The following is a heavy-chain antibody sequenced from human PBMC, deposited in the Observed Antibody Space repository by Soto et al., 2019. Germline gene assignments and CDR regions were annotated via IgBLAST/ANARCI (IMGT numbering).Heavy chain of an antibody. CDR3: TAEKPWIQLPPSFDY. CDR2: IKSKTDGGTT. Sequence: VGSLGLSCASSGVTFSNAWISWVRQALGKGLECVGRIKSKTDGGTTDYAAPVKGRFTISRDESKDTLYLKMNSLKTEDTAVYYCTAEKPWIQLPPSFDYWGQGTLVTVSS. D-gene: IGHD5-18*01. V-gene: IGHV3-15*01. J-gene: IGHJ4*02. CDR1: GVTFSNAW.